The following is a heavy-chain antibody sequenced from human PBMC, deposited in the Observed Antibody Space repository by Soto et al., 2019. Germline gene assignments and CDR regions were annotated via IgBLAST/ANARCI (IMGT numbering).Heavy chain of an antibody. V-gene: IGHV3-30-3*01. J-gene: IGHJ5*02. CDR1: GFTFSSYA. CDR2: ISYDGSNK. D-gene: IGHD3-10*01. Sequence: PGGSLRLSCAASGFTFSSYAMHWVRQAPGKGLEWVAVISYDGSNKYYADSVKGRFTISRDNSVTAADTAVYYCARAVHPTPNWFDPWGQGTLVTVSS. CDR3: FDP.